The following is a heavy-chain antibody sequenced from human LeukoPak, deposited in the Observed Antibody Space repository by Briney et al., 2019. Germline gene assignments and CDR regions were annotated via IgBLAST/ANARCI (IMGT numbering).Heavy chain of an antibody. CDR3: ARVSGSGPYTWDF. CDR2: TRGKAHSYTT. Sequence: GGSLRLSCAASGFTFSDHYMDWVRQAPGKGLEWVGRTRGKAHSYTTEYAASVKGRFTVSRDDSKNSLFLQMYSLRAEETAVYYCARVSGSGPYTWDFWGQGTLVTVSS. V-gene: IGHV3-72*01. J-gene: IGHJ4*02. CDR1: GFTFSDHY. D-gene: IGHD2-15*01.